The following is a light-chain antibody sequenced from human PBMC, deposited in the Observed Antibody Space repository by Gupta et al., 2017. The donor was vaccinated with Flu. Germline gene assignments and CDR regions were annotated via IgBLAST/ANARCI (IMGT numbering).Light chain of an antibody. J-gene: IGKJ2*01. Sequence: PASMSQSPGETSTLSFLARQSVSRDLALYQQTPGQPPRLFIYGASTRATVLPGRFSCSGLGTEFTLTITSLQPEDFAVYYCQQYYAWPRTFGQGTXME. CDR2: GAS. CDR1: QSVSRD. V-gene: IGKV3-15*01. CDR3: QQYYAWPRT.